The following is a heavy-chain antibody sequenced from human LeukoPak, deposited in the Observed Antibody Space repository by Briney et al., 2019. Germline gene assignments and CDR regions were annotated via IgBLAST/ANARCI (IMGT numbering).Heavy chain of an antibody. CDR2: IWYDGSNK. J-gene: IGHJ4*02. V-gene: IGHV3-33*01. CDR1: GFTFSSYG. D-gene: IGHD4-17*01. Sequence: AGGSLRLSCAASGFTFSSYGMHWVRQAPGKGLEWVAVIWYDGSNKYYADSVKGRFTISRDNSKNTLYLQMNSLRAEDTAVYYCARDGSLYGGYYFDYWGQGTLVTVSS. CDR3: ARDGSLYGGYYFDY.